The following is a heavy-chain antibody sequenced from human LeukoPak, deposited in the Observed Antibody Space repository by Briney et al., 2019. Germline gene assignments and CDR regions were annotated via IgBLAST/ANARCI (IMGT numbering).Heavy chain of an antibody. CDR1: GGTFSSYA. Sequence: ASVKVSCKASGGTFSSYAISWVRQAPVQGLEWMGGIIPIFGTANYAQKFQGRVTITPDESTSTAYMELSSLRSEDTAVYYCAREVAVYYGSGTGAFDIWGQGTMVTVSS. D-gene: IGHD3-10*01. CDR3: AREVAVYYGSGTGAFDI. CDR2: IIPIFGTA. J-gene: IGHJ3*02. V-gene: IGHV1-69*13.